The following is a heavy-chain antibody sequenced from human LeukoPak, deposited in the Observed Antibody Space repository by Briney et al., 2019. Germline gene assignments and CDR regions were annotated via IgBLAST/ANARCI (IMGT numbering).Heavy chain of an antibody. CDR3: ARGVYCSGGNCYLPLDS. Sequence: SETLSLTCAVYGGSFSGYYWSWIRQPPGKRLEWIGEINHSGSTNYRPSLLSRVTISVDTSKNQFSLKLSSVTAADTAVYYCARGVYCSGGNCYLPLDSWGQGTLVTVSS. CDR1: GGSFSGYY. D-gene: IGHD2-15*01. J-gene: IGHJ4*02. CDR2: INHSGST. V-gene: IGHV4-34*01.